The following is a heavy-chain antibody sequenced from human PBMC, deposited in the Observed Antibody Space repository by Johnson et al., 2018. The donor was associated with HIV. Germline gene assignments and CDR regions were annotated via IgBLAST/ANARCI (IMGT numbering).Heavy chain of an antibody. CDR2: IKSKTDGGTI. V-gene: IGHV3-15*01. CDR1: GFIFRTNG. Sequence: VQLVESGGGVVQPGGPLRLSCAASGFIFRTNGMHWVRQAPGKGLEWVGRIKSKTDGGTIDYGAPVKGRFTISRDDSKNTLYLQMNRLKTEDTAVYYCTTKSLVAFDIWGQGTMVTVSS. J-gene: IGHJ3*02. CDR3: TTKSLVAFDI. D-gene: IGHD3-16*01.